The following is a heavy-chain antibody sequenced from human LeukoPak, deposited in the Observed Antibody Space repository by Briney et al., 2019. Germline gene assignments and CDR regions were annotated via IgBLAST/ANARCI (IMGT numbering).Heavy chain of an antibody. Sequence: PSETLSLTCTVSGGSIISSSHFWGGIRQPPGKGLEWIATMNYRGGLYYNLSLKNRVSISVDTSNNQFSLKVNSVTAADTAVYHCARHPIGAGDRGAYYFDYWGQGTRVTVSS. CDR1: GGSIISSSHF. J-gene: IGHJ4*02. CDR2: MNYRGGL. D-gene: IGHD6-13*01. V-gene: IGHV4-39*01. CDR3: ARHPIGAGDRGAYYFDY.